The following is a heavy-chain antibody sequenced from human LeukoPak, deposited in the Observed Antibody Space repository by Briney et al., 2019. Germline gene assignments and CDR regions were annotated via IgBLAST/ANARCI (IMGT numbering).Heavy chain of an antibody. V-gene: IGHV5-51*01. D-gene: IGHD3-9*01. CDR2: IYPGDSDT. Sequence: PGESLKISCKGSGYSFTSYWIGWVRQMPGKGLEWMGIIYPGDSDTRYSPSFQGQVTISADKSISTAYLQWSSLKASDTAMYCCARLGPGPTYYDLLTGQFDYWGQGTLVTVSS. J-gene: IGHJ4*02. CDR1: GYSFTSYW. CDR3: ARLGPGPTYYDLLTGQFDY.